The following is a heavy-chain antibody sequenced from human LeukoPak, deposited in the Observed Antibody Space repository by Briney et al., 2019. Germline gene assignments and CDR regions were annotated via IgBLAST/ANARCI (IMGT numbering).Heavy chain of an antibody. CDR1: GVTFTNYA. CDR2: ISGSGGST. D-gene: IGHD4-17*01. J-gene: IGHJ3*02. CDR3: GKDPNGDYVGAFDM. Sequence: QTGRSLRLSCAASGVTFTNYAMIWVRQAPGKGLEWVSAISGSGGSTYYADSVKGRFTISRDSSKNTLFLQVNSLRAEDTAVYYCGKDPNGDYVGAFDMWGQGTMVTVSP. V-gene: IGHV3-23*01.